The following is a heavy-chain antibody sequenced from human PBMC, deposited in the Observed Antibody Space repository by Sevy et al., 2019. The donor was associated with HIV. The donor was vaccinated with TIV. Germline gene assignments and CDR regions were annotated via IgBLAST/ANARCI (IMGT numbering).Heavy chain of an antibody. Sequence: SETLSLTCTVSGVSMSGSSYDWGWIRQSPGKGLEWIASIFFSGSTYYNLSLKGRLTISVDTSKSQFSLKLNSVTAADTALYYCARQGGLVDRAFDYWGQGTLVTVSS. CDR2: IFFSGST. CDR3: ARQGGLVDRAFDY. CDR1: GVSMSGSSYD. D-gene: IGHD3-10*01. J-gene: IGHJ4*02. V-gene: IGHV4-39*01.